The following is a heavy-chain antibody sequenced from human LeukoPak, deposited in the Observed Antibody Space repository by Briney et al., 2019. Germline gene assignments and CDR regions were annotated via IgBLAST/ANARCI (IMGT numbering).Heavy chain of an antibody. J-gene: IGHJ4*02. Sequence: GSLRLSCAASGFTFSSYGMHWVRQAPGKGLEWVAVISYDGSNKYYADSVKGRFTISRDNSKNTLYLQMYSLRAEDTAVYYCAKDPHNSGSYRYFDYWGQGTLVTVSS. CDR2: ISYDGSNK. V-gene: IGHV3-30*18. CDR3: AKDPHNSGSYRYFDY. CDR1: GFTFSSYG. D-gene: IGHD1-26*01.